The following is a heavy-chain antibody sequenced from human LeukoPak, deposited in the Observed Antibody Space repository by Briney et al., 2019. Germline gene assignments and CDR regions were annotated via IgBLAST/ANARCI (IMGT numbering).Heavy chain of an antibody. D-gene: IGHD3-10*01. J-gene: IGHJ3*02. CDR3: AHRAGSGSSRPNTFDI. Sequence: SGPTLVNPTQTLTLTCTFSGFSLSISGVGVGWIRQPPGKALEWLTLIYWNDDKRYSPSPKGRLTITNDTSKNQVVLTMTNMDPVDTATYYCAHRAGSGSSRPNTFDIWGQGTMVTVSS. V-gene: IGHV2-5*01. CDR1: GFSLSISGVG. CDR2: IYWNDDK.